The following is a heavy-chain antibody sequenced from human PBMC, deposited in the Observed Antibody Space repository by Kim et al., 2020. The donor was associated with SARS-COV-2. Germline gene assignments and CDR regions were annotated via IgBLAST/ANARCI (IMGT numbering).Heavy chain of an antibody. Sequence: SVKGRFTISRDNAKNSLYLQMNSLRAEDTAVYYCARDLHGRIAVAGHFDYWGQGTLVTVSS. CDR3: ARDLHGRIAVAGHFDY. D-gene: IGHD6-19*01. V-gene: IGHV3-11*05. J-gene: IGHJ4*02.